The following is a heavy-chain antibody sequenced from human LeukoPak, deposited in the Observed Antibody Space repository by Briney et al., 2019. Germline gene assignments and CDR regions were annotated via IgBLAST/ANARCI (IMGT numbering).Heavy chain of an antibody. Sequence: PSETLSLTCAVYGGSFSGYYWSWIRQPPGKGLERIGEINHSGSTNYNPSLKSRVTISVDTSKNQFSLKLSSVTAADTAVYYCARYCGGDCYSGLNWFDPWGQGTLVTVSS. J-gene: IGHJ5*02. CDR1: GGSFSGYY. D-gene: IGHD2-21*02. CDR2: INHSGST. V-gene: IGHV4-34*01. CDR3: ARYCGGDCYSGLNWFDP.